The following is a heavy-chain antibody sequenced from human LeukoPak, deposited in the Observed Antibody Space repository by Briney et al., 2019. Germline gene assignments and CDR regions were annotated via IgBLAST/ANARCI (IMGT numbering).Heavy chain of an antibody. Sequence: SETLSLTCTVSGGSISGFYWSWIRQPPGKGLEWIGYIYYSGSTNYNPSLKSRVTISVDTSKNQFSLKLSSVTAADTAVYYCARGVSYYDSSGYYNEYFQHWGQGTLVTVSS. D-gene: IGHD3-22*01. V-gene: IGHV4-59*08. CDR1: GGSISGFY. CDR3: ARGVSYYDSSGYYNEYFQH. CDR2: IYYSGST. J-gene: IGHJ1*01.